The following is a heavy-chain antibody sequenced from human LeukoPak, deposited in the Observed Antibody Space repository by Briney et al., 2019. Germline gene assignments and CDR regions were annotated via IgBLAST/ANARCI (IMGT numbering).Heavy chain of an antibody. CDR2: ISSSGSTI. J-gene: IGHJ3*02. Sequence: GGSLRLSCAASAFTFSDYYMSWIRQAPGKGLEWVSYISSSGSTIYYADSVKGRFTISRDNAKNSLYLQMNSLRAEDTAVYYCANGVVGAIYAFDIWGQGTMVTVSS. D-gene: IGHD1-26*01. V-gene: IGHV3-11*01. CDR1: AFTFSDYY. CDR3: ANGVVGAIYAFDI.